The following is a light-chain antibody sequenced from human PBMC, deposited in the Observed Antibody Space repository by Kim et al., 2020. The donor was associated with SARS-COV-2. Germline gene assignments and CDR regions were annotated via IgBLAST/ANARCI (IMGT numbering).Light chain of an antibody. V-gene: IGLV9-49*01. CDR2: VGTGGIVG. CDR1: SGYSNCK. J-gene: IGLJ1*01. CDR3: GADHGSGSNFVYV. Sequence: CTLSSGYSNCKVDWYQQGPGKGPRFVMRVGTGGIVGSKGDGIPDRFSVLGSGLNRYLTIKNIQEEDESDYHCGADHGSGSNFVYVFGTGTKVTVL.